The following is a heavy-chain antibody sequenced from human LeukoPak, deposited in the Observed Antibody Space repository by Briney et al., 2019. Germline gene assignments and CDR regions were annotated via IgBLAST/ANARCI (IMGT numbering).Heavy chain of an antibody. V-gene: IGHV1-8*01. CDR2: MNPNSGNT. CDR1: GYTFTSYD. D-gene: IGHD3-9*01. J-gene: IGHJ6*02. CDR3: AGGGLRYFDWLLTLGSYYYGMDV. Sequence: ASVKVSCKASGYTFTSYDINWVRQATGQGLEWMGWMNPNSGNTGYAQKFQGRVTMTRNTSISTAYMELSSLRSEDTAVYYCAGGGLRYFDWLLTLGSYYYGMDVWGQGTTVTVSS.